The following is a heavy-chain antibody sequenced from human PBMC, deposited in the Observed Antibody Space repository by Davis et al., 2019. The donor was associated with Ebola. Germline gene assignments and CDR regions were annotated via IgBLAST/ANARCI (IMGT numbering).Heavy chain of an antibody. D-gene: IGHD6-19*01. CDR1: GGSFSGYY. J-gene: IGHJ6*02. CDR3: ARGAKQWLATMDV. Sequence: MPSETLSLTCAVYGGSFSGYYWSWIRQPPGKGLEWIGEINHSGSTNYNPSLKSRVTISVDTSKNQFSLKLSSVTAADTAVYYCARGAKQWLATMDVWGQGTMVTVSS. V-gene: IGHV4-34*01. CDR2: INHSGST.